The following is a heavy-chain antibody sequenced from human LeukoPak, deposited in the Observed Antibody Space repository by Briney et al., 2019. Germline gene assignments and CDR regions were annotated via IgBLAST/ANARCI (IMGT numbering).Heavy chain of an antibody. Sequence: GGTLRLSCAASGFTFGSYGMSWVRQAPGKGLEWVSVISGSGGRTYYADSVKGRFTISRGNSKNTLYLQMNSLRAEDTAVYYCAKDRLLNCRGDCYIFDYWGQGTVVTVSS. CDR1: GFTFGSYG. J-gene: IGHJ4*02. D-gene: IGHD2-21*02. CDR3: AKDRLLNCRGDCYIFDY. V-gene: IGHV3-23*01. CDR2: ISGSGGRT.